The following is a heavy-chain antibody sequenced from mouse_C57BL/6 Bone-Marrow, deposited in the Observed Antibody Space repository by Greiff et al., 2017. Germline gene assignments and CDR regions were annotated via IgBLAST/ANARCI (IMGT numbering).Heavy chain of an antibody. J-gene: IGHJ1*03. Sequence: VQLVESGAELMKPGASVKLSCKATGYTFTGYWIEWVKQRPGHGLEWIGEILPGSGSTNYNEKFKGKATFTADTSSNPAYMQLSSLTTEDSAIYYCAITTVVATRAYWYFDVWGTGTTVTVSS. CDR3: AITTVVATRAYWYFDV. CDR1: GYTFTGYW. CDR2: ILPGSGST. D-gene: IGHD1-1*01. V-gene: IGHV1-9*01.